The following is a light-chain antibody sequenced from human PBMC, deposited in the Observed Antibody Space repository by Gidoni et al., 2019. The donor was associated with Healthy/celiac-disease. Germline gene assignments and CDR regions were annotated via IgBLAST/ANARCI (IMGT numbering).Light chain of an antibody. CDR1: SLPNQY. V-gene: IGLV3-25*02. CDR3: QSAASSGTYRV. Sequence: SYELTQTPSGSVSPGQTARITCSGESLPNQYAYWYQQKPGQAPVLVLYQESERPSGIPERFFGSSSGTTLTVPISGVHAEDESYYYCQSAASSGTYRVFGGLIKLTVL. J-gene: IGLJ3*02. CDR2: QES.